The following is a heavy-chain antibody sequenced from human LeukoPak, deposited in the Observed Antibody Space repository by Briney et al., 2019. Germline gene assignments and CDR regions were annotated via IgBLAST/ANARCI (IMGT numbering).Heavy chain of an antibody. CDR2: IIPIFGTA. J-gene: IGHJ4*02. Sequence: GASVKVSCKASGGTFSSYAISWVRQAPGQGLEWMGGIIPIFGTANYAQKFQGRVTITADESTSTAYMELSSLRSEDTAVYYCARTFGYSSGEGYWGQGTLVTVSS. CDR3: ARTFGYSSGEGY. V-gene: IGHV1-69*13. CDR1: GGTFSSYA. D-gene: IGHD6-19*01.